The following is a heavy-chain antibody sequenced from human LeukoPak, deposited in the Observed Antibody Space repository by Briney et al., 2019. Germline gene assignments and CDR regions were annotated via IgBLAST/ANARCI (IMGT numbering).Heavy chain of an antibody. J-gene: IGHJ3*02. V-gene: IGHV4-59*01. D-gene: IGHD3-22*01. CDR1: GGSISSYY. CDR3: AREGNYYDSSGYVPSGAFDI. CDR2: IYYSGST. Sequence: SETLSLTCTVSGGSISSYYWSWIRQPPGKGLEWIGYIYYSGSTNYNPSLKSRVTISVDTSKNQFSLKLSSVTAADTAVYYCAREGNYYDSSGYVPSGAFDIWGQGTMVTVSS.